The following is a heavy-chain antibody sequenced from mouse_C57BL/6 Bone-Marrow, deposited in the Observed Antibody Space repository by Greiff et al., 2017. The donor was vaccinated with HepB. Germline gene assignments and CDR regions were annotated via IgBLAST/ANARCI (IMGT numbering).Heavy chain of an antibody. D-gene: IGHD1-1*01. CDR3: TVGTVVAKVVYFDY. J-gene: IGHJ2*01. CDR1: GFTFSNYW. Sequence: EVKLMESGGGLVQPGGSMKLSCVASGFTFSNYWMNWVRQSPEKGLEWVAQIRLKSDNYATHYAESVKGRFTIARDDSKSSVYLQVDNLRAEDTGIYYCTVGTVVAKVVYFDYWGQGTTLTVSS. CDR2: IRLKSDNYAT. V-gene: IGHV6-3*01.